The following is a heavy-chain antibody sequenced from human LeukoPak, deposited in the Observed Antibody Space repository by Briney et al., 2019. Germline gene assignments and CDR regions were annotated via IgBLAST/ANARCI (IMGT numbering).Heavy chain of an antibody. J-gene: IGHJ4*02. V-gene: IGHV3-74*01. D-gene: IGHD2-8*01. CDR3: ATSRTFDY. CDR2: INSDGSST. Sequence: GGSLRLSCAASGFTVSSYWMHWVRQAPGKGLVWVSHINSDGSSTNYADSVKGRFTISRDNAKNTVYLQMNSLRAEDTAVYYCATSRTFDYWGQGTLVTVSS. CDR1: GFTVSSYW.